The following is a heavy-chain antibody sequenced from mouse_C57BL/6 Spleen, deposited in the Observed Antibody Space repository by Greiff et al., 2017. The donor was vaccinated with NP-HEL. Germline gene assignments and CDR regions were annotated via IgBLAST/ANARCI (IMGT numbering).Heavy chain of an antibody. Sequence: QVQLQQSGPELVKPGASVKISCKASGYAFSSYWMNWVKQRPGKGLEWIGRIYPGDGDTNYNGKFKGKATLTADKSSSTAYMQLSSLTAEDYAVYFCSRCPVIATVGATPYFDDWGQGTTLTVSS. V-gene: IGHV1-82*01. J-gene: IGHJ2*01. CDR1: GYAFSSYW. D-gene: IGHD1-1*01. CDR2: IYPGDGDT. CDR3: SRCPVIATVGATPYFDD.